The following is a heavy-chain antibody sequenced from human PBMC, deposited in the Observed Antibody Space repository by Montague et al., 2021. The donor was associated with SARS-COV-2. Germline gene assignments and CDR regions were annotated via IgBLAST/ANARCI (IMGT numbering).Heavy chain of an antibody. CDR3: ARLGDGVVPSPILGVGPYYSYYYMDV. CDR1: GGSFSTYS. D-gene: IGHD3-10*01. Sequence: ETLSLTCAVYGGSFSTYSWNWIRQPPGKGLEWIVEIHHGGSTNYNPSLKSRVTISADTSKNQFSLKLASVAAADTAVYYCARLGDGVVPSPILGVGPYYSYYYMDVWGKGTTVTVSS. J-gene: IGHJ6*03. V-gene: IGHV4-34*01. CDR2: IHHGGST.